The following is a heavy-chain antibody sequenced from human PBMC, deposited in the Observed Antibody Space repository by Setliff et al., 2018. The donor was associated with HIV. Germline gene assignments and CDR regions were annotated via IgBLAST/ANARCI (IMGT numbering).Heavy chain of an antibody. CDR3: ARKLRPGHGVDV. Sequence: PGGSLRLSCAASRFDFNNYWMCWVRQAPGKGLEWVANIDQDGREKNYVDSVKGRFTISRDNAKNSMDLQMNSLRAEDTAIYYCARKLRPGHGVDVWGQGTTVTVSS. D-gene: IGHD3-10*01. V-gene: IGHV3-7*01. J-gene: IGHJ6*02. CDR1: RFDFNNYW. CDR2: IDQDGREK.